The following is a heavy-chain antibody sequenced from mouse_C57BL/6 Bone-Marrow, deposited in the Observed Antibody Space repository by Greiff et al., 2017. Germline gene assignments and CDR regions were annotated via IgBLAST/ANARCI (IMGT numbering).Heavy chain of an antibody. V-gene: IGHV1-81*01. CDR1: GYTFTSYG. CDR2: IYPRSGNT. D-gene: IGHD2-1*01. CDR3: ASGIYCGNSYWYFDV. J-gene: IGHJ1*03. Sequence: QVQLKQSGAELARPGASVKLSCKASGYTFTSYGISWVKQRTGQGLEWIGEIYPRSGNTYYNEKFKGKATLTADKSSSTAYMELRSLTSEDSAVYFCASGIYCGNSYWYFDVWGTGTTVTVSS.